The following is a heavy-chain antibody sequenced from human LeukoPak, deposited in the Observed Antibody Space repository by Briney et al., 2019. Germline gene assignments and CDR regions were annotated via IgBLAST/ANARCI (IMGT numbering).Heavy chain of an antibody. Sequence: GGSLRLSCAASGFTFSSYGMHWVRQAPGKGLEWVAVIWYDGSNKYYADSVKGRFTISRDNSKNTLYLQMNSLRAEDTAVYYCAKDRLLWFGEPNAFDIWGQGTMVTVSS. V-gene: IGHV3-33*06. J-gene: IGHJ3*02. CDR2: IWYDGSNK. CDR1: GFTFSSYG. CDR3: AKDRLLWFGEPNAFDI. D-gene: IGHD3-10*01.